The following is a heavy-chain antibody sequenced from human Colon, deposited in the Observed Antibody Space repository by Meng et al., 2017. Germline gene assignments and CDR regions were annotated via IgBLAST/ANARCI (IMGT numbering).Heavy chain of an antibody. V-gene: IGHV1-2*02. J-gene: IGHJ5*02. CDR1: GYTFTGYY. CDR2: INPNSGGT. CDR3: ARGPTHYDILTGYYRGLGWFDP. Sequence: ASVKVSCKASGYTFTGYYMHWVRQAPGQGLEWMGWINPNSGGTNYAQKFQGRVTMTRDTSISTAYMELSRLRSDDTAVYYCARGPTHYDILTGYYRGLGWFDPWGQRTLVTVSS. D-gene: IGHD3-9*01.